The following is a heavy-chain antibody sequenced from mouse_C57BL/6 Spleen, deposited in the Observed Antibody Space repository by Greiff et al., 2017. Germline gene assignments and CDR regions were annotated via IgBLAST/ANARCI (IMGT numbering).Heavy chain of an antibody. J-gene: IGHJ4*01. CDR2: ISSGGDYI. CDR1: GFTFSSYA. D-gene: IGHD1-1*02. V-gene: IGHV5-9-1*02. Sequence: EVMLVESGEGLVKPGGSLKLSCAASGFTFSSYALSWVRQTPEKRLEWVAYISSGGDYIYYADTVKGRFTISRDNARNTLYLQMSSLKSEDTAMYYCTRERDYGLYYAMDYWGQGTSVTVSS. CDR3: TRERDYGLYYAMDY.